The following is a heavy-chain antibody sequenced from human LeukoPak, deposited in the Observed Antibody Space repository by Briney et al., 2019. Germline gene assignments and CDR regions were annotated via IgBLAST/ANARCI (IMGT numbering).Heavy chain of an antibody. J-gene: IGHJ4*02. CDR1: ELTVSSNY. V-gene: IGHV3-66*01. CDR2: IYSGGSI. Sequence: GSSLRPSGTALELTVSSNYMSWCGQGPGKGLDWFSVIYSGGSIYYADSVKGRFTISRDNSKNTLYLQMNSLRAEDTAVYYCARAGGYGDYDVYWGQRTLVTVSS. CDR3: ARAGGYGDYDVY. D-gene: IGHD4-17*01.